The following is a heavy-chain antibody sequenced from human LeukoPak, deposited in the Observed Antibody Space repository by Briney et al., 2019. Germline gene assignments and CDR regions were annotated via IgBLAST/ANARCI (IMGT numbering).Heavy chain of an antibody. V-gene: IGHV3-11*01. Sequence: PGGSLRLSCAASGFTFSDYYMSWIRQAPGKGLEWVSYISSSGSTIYYVDSVKGRFTISRDNAKNSLYLQMNSLRAEDTAVYYCARDRDYSKGNWFDPWGQGTLVTVSS. D-gene: IGHD4-11*01. CDR2: ISSSGSTI. CDR1: GFTFSDYY. CDR3: ARDRDYSKGNWFDP. J-gene: IGHJ5*02.